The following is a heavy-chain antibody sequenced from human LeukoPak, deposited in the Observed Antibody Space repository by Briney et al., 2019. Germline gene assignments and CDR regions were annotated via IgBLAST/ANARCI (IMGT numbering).Heavy chain of an antibody. V-gene: IGHV1-18*01. Sequence: ASVKVSCKASGYTFTSYGISWVRQAPGQGLEWMGWISAYNGNTNYAQKLQGRVTMTTDTSTSTAYMELRSLRSDDTAVYYCAKDFLVEMATIGWLDPWGQGALVTVSS. D-gene: IGHD5-24*01. CDR2: ISAYNGNT. J-gene: IGHJ5*02. CDR3: AKDFLVEMATIGWLDP. CDR1: GYTFTSYG.